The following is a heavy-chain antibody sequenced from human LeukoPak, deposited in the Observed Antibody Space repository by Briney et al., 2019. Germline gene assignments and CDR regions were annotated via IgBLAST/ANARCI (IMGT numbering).Heavy chain of an antibody. CDR3: ARDRWVYSSSSGLAY. CDR1: GFTFSSYG. CDR2: IWYDGSNK. Sequence: PGGSLRLPCAASGFTFSSYGMHWVRQAPGKGLEWVAVIWYDGSNKYYADSVKGRFTISRDNSKNTLYLQMNGLRAEDTAVYYCARDRWVYSSSSGLAYWGQGTLVTVSS. V-gene: IGHV3-33*01. D-gene: IGHD6-6*01. J-gene: IGHJ4*02.